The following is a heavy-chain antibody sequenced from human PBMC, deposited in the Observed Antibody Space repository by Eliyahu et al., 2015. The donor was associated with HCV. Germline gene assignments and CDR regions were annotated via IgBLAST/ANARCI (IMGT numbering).Heavy chain of an antibody. V-gene: IGHV3-21*01. CDR2: ISSSSSYI. D-gene: IGHD3-9*01. Sequence: EVQLVESGGGLVKPGGSLRLSCXASGFTFXXYSMNWXRQAPGKGLEWVSSISSSSSYIYYADSVKGRFTISRDNAKNSLYLQMNSLRAEDTAVYYCARDRYYDILTGYLSDYWGQGTLVTVSS. J-gene: IGHJ4*02. CDR3: ARDRYYDILTGYLSDY. CDR1: GFTFXXYS.